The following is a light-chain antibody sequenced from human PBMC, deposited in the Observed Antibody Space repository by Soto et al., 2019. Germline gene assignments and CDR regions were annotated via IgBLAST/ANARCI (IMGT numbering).Light chain of an antibody. Sequence: SVLTQPASVSGSPGQSITISCTGTSSDVGGYNYVSWYQQHPGKAPKLMIYEVSNRPSGVSNRFSGSKSGNTASLTISGLQAEDEADYYCSSYTSSSAYVFGPGTKVTVX. CDR1: SSDVGGYNY. CDR2: EVS. V-gene: IGLV2-14*01. J-gene: IGLJ1*01. CDR3: SSYTSSSAYV.